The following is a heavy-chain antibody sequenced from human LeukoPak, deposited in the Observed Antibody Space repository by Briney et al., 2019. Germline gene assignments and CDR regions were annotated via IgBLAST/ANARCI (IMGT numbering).Heavy chain of an antibody. CDR3: ARDVLWGEDDAFDI. CDR1: GFTFSGYW. V-gene: IGHV3-7*01. CDR2: IKQDGSEK. J-gene: IGHJ3*02. Sequence: PGGSLRLSCAASGFTFSGYWMSWVRQAPGKGLEWVANIKQDGSEKYYVDSVKGRFTISRDNAKNSLYLQMNSLRAEDTAVYYCARDVLWGEDDAFDIWGQGTMVTVSS. D-gene: IGHD3-16*01.